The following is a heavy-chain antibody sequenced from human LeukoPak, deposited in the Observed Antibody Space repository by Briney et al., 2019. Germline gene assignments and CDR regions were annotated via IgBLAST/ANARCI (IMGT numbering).Heavy chain of an antibody. Sequence: SGGSLRLSCAASGFTFSSYGMHWVRQAPGKGLEWVAFIRYDGSNKYYADSVKGRFTISRDNSKNTLYLQMNSLRAEDTAVYYCAKGLCTNGVCYSNDAFDIWGQGTMVTVSS. J-gene: IGHJ3*02. CDR1: GFTFSSYG. V-gene: IGHV3-30*02. CDR3: AKGLCTNGVCYSNDAFDI. D-gene: IGHD2-8*01. CDR2: IRYDGSNK.